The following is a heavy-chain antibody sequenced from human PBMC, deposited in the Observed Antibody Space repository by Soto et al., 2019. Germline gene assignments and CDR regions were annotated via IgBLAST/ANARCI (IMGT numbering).Heavy chain of an antibody. CDR3: TRVGGYYGDYPNFDY. CDR2: IYYTGST. D-gene: IGHD4-17*01. Sequence: PSETLSLTCTVSGSSISPYYWSWIRQPPGKGLEWIGYIYYTGSTKYNPSLKSRVTISLGTSRNQLSLKLSSVTAADTAVYYCTRVGGYYGDYPNFDYWGPGTPVTVSS. V-gene: IGHV4-59*01. CDR1: GSSISPYY. J-gene: IGHJ4*02.